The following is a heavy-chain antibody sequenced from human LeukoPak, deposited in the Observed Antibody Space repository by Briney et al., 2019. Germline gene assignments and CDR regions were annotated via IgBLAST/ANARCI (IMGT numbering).Heavy chain of an antibody. J-gene: IGHJ4*02. V-gene: IGHV3-9*01. Sequence: PGRSLRLSCAASGFTFDDYAMHWVRQAPGKGLEWVSGISWNSGSIGYADSVKGRFTISRDNAKNSLYLQMNSLRAEDTALYYCAKDMWQQLVPYYFDYWGQGTLVTVSS. CDR3: AKDMWQQLVPYYFDY. CDR1: GFTFDDYA. CDR2: ISWNSGSI. D-gene: IGHD6-13*01.